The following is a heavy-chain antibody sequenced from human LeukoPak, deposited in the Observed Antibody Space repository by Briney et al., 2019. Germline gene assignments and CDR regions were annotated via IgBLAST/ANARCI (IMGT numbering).Heavy chain of an antibody. CDR1: GGSISSYY. CDR2: IYYSGST. D-gene: IGHD1-26*01. CDR3: ARAQSGSYDFDY. V-gene: IGHV4-59*01. J-gene: IGHJ4*02. Sequence: SETLSLTCTLSGGSISSYYWSWIRQPPGKGLEWIGYIYYSGSTNYNPSLKSRVTISVDTSKNQFSLKLSSVTAADTAVYYCARAQSGSYDFDYWGQGTLVTVSS.